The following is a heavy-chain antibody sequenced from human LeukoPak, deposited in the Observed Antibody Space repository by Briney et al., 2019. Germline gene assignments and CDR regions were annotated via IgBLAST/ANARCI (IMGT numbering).Heavy chain of an antibody. J-gene: IGHJ4*02. CDR3: ARRLEVTSYSPFDY. V-gene: IGHV3-21*01. Sequence: GGSLRLSCAASGFTFRSYSMTWVRQAPGKGLEWVSSVSSSSSYIYYADSVKGRFTISRDNAKNSLHLQMNSLRAEDTAVYYCARRLEVTSYSPFDYWGQGTLVTVSS. D-gene: IGHD1-26*01. CDR2: VSSSSSYI. CDR1: GFTFRSYS.